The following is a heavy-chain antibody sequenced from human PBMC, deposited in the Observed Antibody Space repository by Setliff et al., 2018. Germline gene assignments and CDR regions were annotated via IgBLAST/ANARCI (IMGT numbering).Heavy chain of an antibody. Sequence: LRLSCAASGFTFSNYWMSWVRQAPGKGLEWVANIKRDGGEEYYVDSVKGRFTISRDNAKNSLYLQIDSLRAEDTAVYYCAREGVGASHCDFWGQGTLVTVSS. CDR1: GFTFSNYW. V-gene: IGHV3-7*03. CDR2: IKRDGGEE. J-gene: IGHJ4*02. D-gene: IGHD1-26*01. CDR3: AREGVGASHCDF.